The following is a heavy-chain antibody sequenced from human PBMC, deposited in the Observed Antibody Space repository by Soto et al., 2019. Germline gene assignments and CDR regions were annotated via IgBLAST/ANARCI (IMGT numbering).Heavy chain of an antibody. D-gene: IGHD3-10*01. Sequence: PGESLKISCKGSGYSFTSYWISWVRQMPGKGLEWMGRIDPSDSYTNYSPSFQGHVTISADKSISTAYLQWSSLKASDTAMYYCAQTRSAGTHYYGTDVWGQGTTVTVSS. CDR3: AQTRSAGTHYYGTDV. CDR1: GYSFTSYW. J-gene: IGHJ6*02. CDR2: IDPSDSYT. V-gene: IGHV5-10-1*01.